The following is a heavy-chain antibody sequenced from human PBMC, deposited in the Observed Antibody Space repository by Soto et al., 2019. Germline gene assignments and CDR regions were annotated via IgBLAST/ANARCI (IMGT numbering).Heavy chain of an antibody. D-gene: IGHD2-21*02. CDR3: ARALFVVVTAIEVFQD. J-gene: IGHJ4*02. V-gene: IGHV1-2*02. CDR1: GYTFTGYY. CDR2: INPNSGGT. Sequence: ASVKVSCKASGYTFTGYYMHWVRQAPGQGLEWMGWINPNSGGTNYAQKFQGRVTMTRDTSISTAYMELSRLRSDDTAVCYCARALFVVVTAIEVFQDWGQGTLVTVSS.